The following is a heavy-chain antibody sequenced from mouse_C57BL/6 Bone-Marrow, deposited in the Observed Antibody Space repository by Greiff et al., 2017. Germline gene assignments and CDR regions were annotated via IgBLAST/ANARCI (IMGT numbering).Heavy chain of an antibody. D-gene: IGHD3-2*02. Sequence: VKLKVSGPGILQPSQTLSLTCSFSGFSLSTFGMGVGWIRQPSGKGLEWLAHIWWDDDKYYNPALKSRLTISKDTSKNQVFLKIANVDTADTATYYCARIERAQAPYYYAMDYWGQGTSVTVSS. V-gene: IGHV8-8*01. J-gene: IGHJ4*01. CDR2: IWWDDDK. CDR1: GFSLSTFGMG. CDR3: ARIERAQAPYYYAMDY.